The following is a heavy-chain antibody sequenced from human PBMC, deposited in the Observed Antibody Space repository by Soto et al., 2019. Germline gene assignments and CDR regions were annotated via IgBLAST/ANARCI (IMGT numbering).Heavy chain of an antibody. D-gene: IGHD4-17*01. Sequence: ASVKVSCKASGYTFTGYYLHWVRQAPGQGLEWMGWINPNSGGTKYAKKFQGRVTMTRDMSISTAYMELSRLRSDDTAVYYCATQIVTNDFGDYVSQAWGQGTLVTVSS. J-gene: IGHJ4*02. CDR1: GYTFTGYY. CDR2: INPNSGGT. CDR3: ATQIVTNDFGDYVSQA. V-gene: IGHV1-2*02.